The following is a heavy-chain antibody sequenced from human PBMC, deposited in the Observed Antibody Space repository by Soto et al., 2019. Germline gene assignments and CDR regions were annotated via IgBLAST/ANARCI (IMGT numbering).Heavy chain of an antibody. CDR2: ISSSSSTI. Sequence: PGGSLRLSCAASGFTFSSYSMNWVRQAPGKVLEWVSYISSSSSTIYYADSVKDRFTISRDNDNNSLYLQMNSLRDEDTAVYYYARDLYESYSNYSWFDPWGQGTLVTVSS. V-gene: IGHV3-48*02. CDR3: ARDLYESYSNYSWFDP. J-gene: IGHJ5*02. D-gene: IGHD1-26*01. CDR1: GFTFSSYS.